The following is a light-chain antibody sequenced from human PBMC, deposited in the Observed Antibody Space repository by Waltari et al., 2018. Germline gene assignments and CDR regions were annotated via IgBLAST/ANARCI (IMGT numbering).Light chain of an antibody. CDR1: QSVLYSSNNKNY. V-gene: IGKV4-1*01. J-gene: IGKJ2*01. CDR3: QQYYDTPYT. Sequence: DIVMTQPPDSLAVSLGERATINCKSSQSVLYSSNNKNYLAWYQQKTGQPPKLLIYWASTRESGAPDRFSGSGSGTDFTLTISSLQAEDVAVYYCQQYYDTPYTFGQGTKLEIK. CDR2: WAS.